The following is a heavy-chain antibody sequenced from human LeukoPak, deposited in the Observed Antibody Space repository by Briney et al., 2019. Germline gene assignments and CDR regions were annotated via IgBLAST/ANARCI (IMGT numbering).Heavy chain of an antibody. V-gene: IGHV3-7*01. CDR1: GFRFSSYG. Sequence: GGSLRLSCAASGFRFSSYGMSWVRQAPGKGLEWAANVNEDGSEKHYMDSVKGRLIISRDNAKNSLYLQMNSLRVEDTAMYYCARWSDWGQGTLVTVTS. CDR3: ARWSD. CDR2: VNEDGSEK. J-gene: IGHJ4*02.